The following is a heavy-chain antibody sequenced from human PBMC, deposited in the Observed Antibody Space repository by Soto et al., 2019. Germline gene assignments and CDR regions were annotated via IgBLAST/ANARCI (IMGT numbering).Heavy chain of an antibody. J-gene: IGHJ4*02. V-gene: IGHV3-23*01. Sequence: GGSLRLSCAASGFTFSSYAMSWVRQAPGKGLEWVAAISGSGGSTYYANSVKGRFTISRDNSKNTLYLQMNSLRAEETAVFYCAKYNGDNWSDFWGQGTLVIVSS. D-gene: IGHD4-17*01. CDR1: GFTFSSYA. CDR3: AKYNGDNWSDF. CDR2: ISGSGGST.